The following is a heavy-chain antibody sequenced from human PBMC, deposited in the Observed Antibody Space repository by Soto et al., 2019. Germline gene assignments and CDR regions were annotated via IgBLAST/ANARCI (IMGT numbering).Heavy chain of an antibody. D-gene: IGHD2-15*01. CDR3: AKGDIVVVVAATPIYYYYGMDV. Sequence: GGSLRLSCAASGFTFSTYAMNWVRQAPGKGLEWVAVISYDGSNKYYADSVKGRFTISRDNSKNTLYLQMNSLRAEDTAVYYCAKGDIVVVVAATPIYYYYGMDVWGQGTTVTVSS. CDR1: GFTFSTYA. V-gene: IGHV3-30*18. J-gene: IGHJ6*02. CDR2: ISYDGSNK.